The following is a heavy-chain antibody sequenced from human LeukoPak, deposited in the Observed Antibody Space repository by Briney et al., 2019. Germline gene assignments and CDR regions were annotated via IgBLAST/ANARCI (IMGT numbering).Heavy chain of an antibody. Sequence: GGSLRLSCAASGFTFSSYGMHWVRQAPGKGLEWVAVISYDGSNKYYADSVKGRFTISRDNSKNTLYLQMNSLRAEDTAVYYCAKEIYGDYGVGPYYYGMDVWGQGTTVTVSS. D-gene: IGHD4-17*01. V-gene: IGHV3-30*18. J-gene: IGHJ6*02. CDR3: AKEIYGDYGVGPYYYGMDV. CDR2: ISYDGSNK. CDR1: GFTFSSYG.